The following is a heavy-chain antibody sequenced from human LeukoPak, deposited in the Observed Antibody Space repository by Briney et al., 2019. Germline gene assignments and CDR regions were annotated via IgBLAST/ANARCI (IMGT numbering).Heavy chain of an antibody. J-gene: IGHJ4*02. CDR2: ISGDGGST. Sequence: PGGSLRLSCAASRFTFDDYAMHWVRQAPGKGLEWVSLISGDGGSTYYADSVKGRFTISRDNSKNSLYLQMNSLRTEDTALYYCAKGEGYCSGGSCYRGLLDYWGQGTLVTVSS. V-gene: IGHV3-43*02. CDR3: AKGEGYCSGGSCYRGLLDY. D-gene: IGHD2-15*01. CDR1: RFTFDDYA.